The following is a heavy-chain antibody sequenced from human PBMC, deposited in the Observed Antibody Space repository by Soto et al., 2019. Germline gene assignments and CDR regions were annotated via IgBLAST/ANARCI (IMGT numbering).Heavy chain of an antibody. CDR2: IIPILGTA. V-gene: IGHV1-69*11. J-gene: IGHJ4*02. Sequence: QVQLVQSGAEVKKPGSSVKVSCKASGGTFSSYAISWVRQAPGQGLEWMGGIIPILGTANYAQKFQGRVRITEDESTSTAYMELSSLGSEDTAVYYCATERGYSYGDDYWGQGTLVTVSS. CDR3: ATERGYSYGDDY. CDR1: GGTFSSYA. D-gene: IGHD5-18*01.